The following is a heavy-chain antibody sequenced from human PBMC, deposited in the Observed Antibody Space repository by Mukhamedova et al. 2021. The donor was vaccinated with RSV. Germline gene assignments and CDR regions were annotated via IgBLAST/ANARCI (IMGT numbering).Heavy chain of an antibody. CDR3: ARIAVVVPAASSFDY. CDR2: ISAYNGNT. J-gene: IGHJ4*02. V-gene: IGHV1-18*03. D-gene: IGHD2-2*01. Sequence: GLEWMGWISAYNGNTNYAQKLQGRVTMTTDTSTSTAYMELRSLRSDDMAVYYCARIAVVVPAASSFDYWGQGTLVTVSS.